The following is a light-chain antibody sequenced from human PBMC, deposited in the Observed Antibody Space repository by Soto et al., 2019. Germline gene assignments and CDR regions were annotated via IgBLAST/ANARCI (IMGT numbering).Light chain of an antibody. V-gene: IGLV2-14*01. CDR2: EVS. Sequence: QSALTQPASVSGSPGQSITNSCTGTSSDVGGYNYVSWYQQHPGKAPKLMIYEVSNRPSGVSNRFSGSKSGNTASLTISGLQAEDEADYYCSSYTSSSHPFGTGTKLTVL. CDR1: SSDVGGYNY. J-gene: IGLJ1*01. CDR3: SSYTSSSHP.